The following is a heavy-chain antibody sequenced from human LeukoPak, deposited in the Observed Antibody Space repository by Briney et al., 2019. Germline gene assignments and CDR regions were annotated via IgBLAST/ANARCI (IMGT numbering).Heavy chain of an antibody. V-gene: IGHV3-30*18. CDR3: AKGARGDTVTSIVGLNWFDP. D-gene: IGHD4-17*01. CDR1: GFTFSRYA. CDR2: ISYHGSHK. J-gene: IGHJ5*02. Sequence: GGSLRLSCVASGFTFSRYAMDWVRQAPGKGLEWVAVISYHGSHKYYADSVKGRFSISRDNSKNTLYLQMNSLRADDTAVYYCAKGARGDTVTSIVGLNWFDPWGQGTLVTVSS.